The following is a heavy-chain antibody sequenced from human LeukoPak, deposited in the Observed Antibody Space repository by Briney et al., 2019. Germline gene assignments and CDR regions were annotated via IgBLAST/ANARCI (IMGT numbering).Heavy chain of an antibody. CDR3: ARAPRPSREDY. CDR2: IYYSGST. CDR1: GGSISSSSYY. J-gene: IGHJ4*02. Sequence: SETLSLTCTVSGGSISSSSYYWGWIRQPPGKGLEWIGSIYYSGSTYYNPSLKSRVTISVDTSKNQFSLKLSSVTAADTAVYYCARAPRPSREDYWGQGTLVTVSS. V-gene: IGHV4-39*01. D-gene: IGHD6-6*01.